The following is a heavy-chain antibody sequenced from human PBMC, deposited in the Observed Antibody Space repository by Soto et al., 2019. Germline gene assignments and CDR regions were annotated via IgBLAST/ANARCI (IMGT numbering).Heavy chain of an antibody. V-gene: IGHV3-30*18. Sequence: QVQLVESGGGVVQPGRSLRLSCAASGFTFSSYGMHWVRQAPGKGLEWVAVISYDGSNKYYADSVKGRFTISRDNSKNTLYLQMNSLRAEDTAVYNCAKGGIAAPDGMDVWGQGTTVTVSS. CDR1: GFTFSSYG. J-gene: IGHJ6*02. CDR2: ISYDGSNK. CDR3: AKGGIAAPDGMDV. D-gene: IGHD6-13*01.